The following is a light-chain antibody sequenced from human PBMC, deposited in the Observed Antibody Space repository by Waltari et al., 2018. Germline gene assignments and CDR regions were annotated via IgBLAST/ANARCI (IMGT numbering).Light chain of an antibody. V-gene: IGKV1-33*01. CDR2: DAS. Sequence: DIQMTQSPSSLSASVGDRVTITCLASQDITNYLNWYQQKPGKAPKLLIYDASNLETGVPSRFSGSGSGTDFTFTISSLQPEDIATYYCQQYENLPLTFGGGTKVKIK. CDR3: QQYENLPLT. J-gene: IGKJ4*01. CDR1: QDITNY.